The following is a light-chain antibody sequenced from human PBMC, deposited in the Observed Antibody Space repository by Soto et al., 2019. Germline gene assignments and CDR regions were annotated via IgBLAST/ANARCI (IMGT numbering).Light chain of an antibody. CDR2: YDD. J-gene: IGLJ1*01. V-gene: IGLV1-36*01. CDR3: AAWDDSLNGYV. CDR1: TSDVGGNNY. Sequence: QSVLTQPASVSGSPGQSITISCTGTTSDVGGNNYVSWYQQLPGKAPKLLIYYDDLLPSGVSDRFSGSKSGTSASLAISGLKSEDEADYYCAAWDDSLNGYVFGTGTKLTVL.